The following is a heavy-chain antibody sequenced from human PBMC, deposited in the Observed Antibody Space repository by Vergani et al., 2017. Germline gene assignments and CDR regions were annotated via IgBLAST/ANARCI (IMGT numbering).Heavy chain of an antibody. D-gene: IGHD3-3*01. CDR1: GFTFDDYG. J-gene: IGHJ4*02. V-gene: IGHV3-20*04. CDR3: TTVVSITIFGVVTELDY. CDR2: INWNGDST. Sequence: EVQLVESGGSVVRPGGSLRLSCAASGFTFDDYGMSWVRQAPGKGLEWVSGINWNGDSTGYADSVKGRFTISRDNAKNSLYLQMNSLKTEDTAVYYCTTVVSITIFGVVTELDYWGQGTLVIVSS.